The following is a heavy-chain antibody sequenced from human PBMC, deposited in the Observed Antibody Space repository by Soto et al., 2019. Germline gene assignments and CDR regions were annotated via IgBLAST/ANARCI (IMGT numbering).Heavy chain of an antibody. CDR2: INAGNGNT. V-gene: IGHV1-3*01. CDR3: ARHPGYIFVSN. D-gene: IGHD3-3*02. Sequence: GASVKVSCXASGYTFTSYAMHWVRQAPGQRLEWMGWINAGNGNTKYSQKFQGRVTITRDTSASTAYMELSSLRSEDTAVYYCARHPGYIFVSNWGQGPLVPVSS. CDR1: GYTFTSYA. J-gene: IGHJ4*02.